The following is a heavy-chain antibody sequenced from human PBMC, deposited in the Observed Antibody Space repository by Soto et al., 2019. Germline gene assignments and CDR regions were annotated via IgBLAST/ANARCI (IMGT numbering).Heavy chain of an antibody. V-gene: IGHV1-69*05. Sequence: ASVKVSCKASGGTFSSYAISWVRQAPGQGLEWMGGIIPIFGTANYAQKFQGRVTMTRNTSISTAYMELSSLRSEDTAVYYCARGESPYGDYYGMDVWGQGTTVTVSS. CDR3: ARGESPYGDYYGMDV. CDR1: GGTFSSYA. CDR2: IIPIFGTA. J-gene: IGHJ6*02. D-gene: IGHD4-17*01.